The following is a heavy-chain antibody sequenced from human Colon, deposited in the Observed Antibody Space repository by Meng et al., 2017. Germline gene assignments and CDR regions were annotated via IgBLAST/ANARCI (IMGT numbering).Heavy chain of an antibody. CDR2: IYHSGRT. D-gene: IGHD4-17*01. CDR3: TTLYGDFIS. J-gene: IGHJ4*02. V-gene: IGHV4-4*02. CDR1: GDYISNDRW. Sequence: PLQESGPGLVKASGPLSLTCDVSGDYISNDRWWSWVRQSPGKGLEWIGEIYHSGRTNYNPSVKSRVTMSVDKSQNQFSLKLSSVTAADTAVYYCTTLYGDFISWGQGTLVTVSS.